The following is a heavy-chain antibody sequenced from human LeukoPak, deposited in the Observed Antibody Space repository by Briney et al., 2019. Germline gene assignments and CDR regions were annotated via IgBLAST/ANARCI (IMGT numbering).Heavy chain of an antibody. CDR2: INQHGGDI. CDR3: ARRGSSGWYDSFDY. D-gene: IGHD6-19*01. CDR1: GFTFSSYS. V-gene: IGHV3-7*01. Sequence: PGGSLRLSCAASGFTFSSYSMNWVRQAPGKGLEWVANINQHGGDIHYVDSVKGRFTISRDNAKNTLYLQMNSLRAEDTAVYYCARRGSSGWYDSFDYWGQGTLVTVSS. J-gene: IGHJ4*02.